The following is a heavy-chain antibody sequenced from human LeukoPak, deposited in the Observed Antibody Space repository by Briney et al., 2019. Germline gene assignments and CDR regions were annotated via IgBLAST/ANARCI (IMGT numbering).Heavy chain of an antibody. J-gene: IGHJ4*02. CDR1: GGSFNNYY. V-gene: IGHV4-34*01. CDR2: INHSGST. CDR3: APYGSGFSVDDF. D-gene: IGHD3-10*01. Sequence: SETLSLTCAIYGGSFNNYYWSWIRQPPGMGLEWIGEINHSGSTNYNPSLKSRVTISVDKSKNQFSLRLSSVTAAGTAVYYCAPYGSGFSVDDFWGQGTLVTVSS.